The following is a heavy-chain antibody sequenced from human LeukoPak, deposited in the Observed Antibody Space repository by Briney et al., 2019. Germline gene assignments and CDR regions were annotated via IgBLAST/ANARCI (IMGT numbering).Heavy chain of an antibody. CDR2: IYTSGST. D-gene: IGHD3-22*01. CDR1: GGSISSYY. CDR3: ARGYYDSSGYYRYGNWFDP. Sequence: SETLSLTCTVSGGSISSYYWSWIRQPAGKGLEWIGRIYTSGSTNYNPSLKRRVTISVDKSKNQFSLKLSSVTAADTAVHYCARGYYDSSGYYRYGNWFDPWGQGTLVTASS. J-gene: IGHJ5*02. V-gene: IGHV4-4*07.